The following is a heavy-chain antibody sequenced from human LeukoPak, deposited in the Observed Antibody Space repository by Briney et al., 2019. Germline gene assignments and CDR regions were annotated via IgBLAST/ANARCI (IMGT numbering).Heavy chain of an antibody. CDR3: ARDVEQRLIGYHYFDS. CDR1: GFTFSTYS. V-gene: IGHV3-21*01. CDR2: ISSSSYI. D-gene: IGHD6-19*01. Sequence: PGGSLRLSCAASGFTFSTYSMNWVRQAPGKGLEWVSSISSSSYIYYAHSVKGRFTISRDNAKNSLYLQMNSLRADDTAVYYCARDVEQRLIGYHYFDSWGQGTLVTVSS. J-gene: IGHJ4*02.